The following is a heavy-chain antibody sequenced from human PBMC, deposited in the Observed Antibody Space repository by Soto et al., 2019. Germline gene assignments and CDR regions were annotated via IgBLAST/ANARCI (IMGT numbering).Heavy chain of an antibody. CDR1: EFTFGAYW. CDR2: INEDGSRK. J-gene: IGHJ5*02. V-gene: IGHV3-7*05. D-gene: IGHD6-6*01. Sequence: GGSLRLCCSAGEFTFGAYWMSWVRQAPGIWLEGVANINEDGSRKYYVDSVKGRGTISRDNAKNSLSLQRNSLRADDTAVYYCARGSGSSSSSGQGTLVSVSS. CDR3: ARGSGSSSS.